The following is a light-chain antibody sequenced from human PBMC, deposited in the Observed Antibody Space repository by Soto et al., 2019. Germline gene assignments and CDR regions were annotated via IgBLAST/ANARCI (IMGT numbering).Light chain of an antibody. CDR2: ATS. CDR3: QHNGV. V-gene: IGKV1-12*01. J-gene: IGKJ3*01. CDR1: QGIAGW. Sequence: DIQMTQSPSSLSASVGETVTMTCRASQGIAGWLSWYQQKPGKAPKLLIFATSNLQGGVPSRFSGSGSGTDFTLPISSLQPEDFATDYCQHNGVFGPGTQVDIK.